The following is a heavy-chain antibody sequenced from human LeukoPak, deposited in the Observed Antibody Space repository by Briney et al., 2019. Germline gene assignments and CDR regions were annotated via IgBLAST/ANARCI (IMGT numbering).Heavy chain of an antibody. D-gene: IGHD6-25*01. CDR3: ARPALEGYFDY. Sequence: GESLRISCKGSGYRFTSYWIAWVRQMPGKGLEWMGIIYPGDSDTRYSPSFQGQVTISADKSISTAYLQWSSLKASDTAMYYCARPALEGYFDYWGQGTLVTVSS. J-gene: IGHJ4*02. CDR2: IYPGDSDT. CDR1: GYRFTSYW. V-gene: IGHV5-51*01.